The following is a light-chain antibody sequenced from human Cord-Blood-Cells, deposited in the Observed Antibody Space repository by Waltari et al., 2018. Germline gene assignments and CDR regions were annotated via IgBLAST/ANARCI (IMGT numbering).Light chain of an antibody. Sequence: EIVLTQSPGTLSLSPGERATLSCRASQSVSSSYLAWYQQKPGQAPRLLSDGASSRATGIPDRFSGSGSGTDFTLTISRLEPEEFAVYYCQQYGSSPFTFGPGTKVDIK. CDR1: QSVSSSY. V-gene: IGKV3-20*01. CDR3: QQYGSSPFT. CDR2: GAS. J-gene: IGKJ3*01.